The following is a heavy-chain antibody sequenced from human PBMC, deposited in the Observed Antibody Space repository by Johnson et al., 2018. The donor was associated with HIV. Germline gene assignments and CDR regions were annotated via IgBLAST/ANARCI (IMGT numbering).Heavy chain of an antibody. D-gene: IGHD6-13*01. V-gene: IGHV3-48*04. J-gene: IGHJ3*02. CDR3: ARFRSSNWFDAFDI. Sequence: VQLVESGGGVVQPGRSLRLSCAASGFTFSSYAMHWVRQAPGKGLEWVSYISSSGSTIYYADSVKGRFTISRDNAKNSLYLQMNSLRAEDTAVYYCARFRSSNWFDAFDIWGQGTMVTVSA. CDR2: ISSSGSTI. CDR1: GFTFSSYA.